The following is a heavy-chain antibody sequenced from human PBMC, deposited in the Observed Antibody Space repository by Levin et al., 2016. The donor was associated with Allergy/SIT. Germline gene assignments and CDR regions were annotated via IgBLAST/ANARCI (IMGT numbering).Heavy chain of an antibody. V-gene: IGHV3-74*01. Sequence: GESLKISCATSGFTLSSYWMHWVRRVPGKGLVWVSRINSDGTSTSYADSVKGRFTISRDNSKNTLYLQMNSLRAEDTAVYYCASRTTGTRCLDHWGQGTLVTVSS. D-gene: IGHD1-1*01. CDR2: INSDGTST. CDR1: GFTLSSYW. J-gene: IGHJ4*02. CDR3: ASRTTGTRCLDH.